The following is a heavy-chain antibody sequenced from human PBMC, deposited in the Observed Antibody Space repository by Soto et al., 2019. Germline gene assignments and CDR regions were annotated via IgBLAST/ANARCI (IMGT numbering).Heavy chain of an antibody. J-gene: IGHJ4*02. CDR3: AKAFDETKDDY. Sequence: PGGSLRLSCAASGFTFSSYGMHWVRQAPGKGLEWVAVISYDGSNKYYADSVKGRFTISRDNSKNTLYLQMNSLRAEDTAVYYCAKAFDETKDDYWGQGTLVTVSS. CDR1: GFTFSSYG. CDR2: ISYDGSNK. V-gene: IGHV3-30*18. D-gene: IGHD3-9*01.